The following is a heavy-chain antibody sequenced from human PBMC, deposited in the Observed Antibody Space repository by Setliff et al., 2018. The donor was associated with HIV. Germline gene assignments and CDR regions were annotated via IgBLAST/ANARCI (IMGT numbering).Heavy chain of an antibody. CDR2: IYYSGST. CDR1: GGSISSSSYY. V-gene: IGHV4-39*01. CDR3: ARQGGATPEP. Sequence: SETLSLTCTVSGGSISSSSYYWGWIRQPPGKGLEWIGSIYYSGSTYYNPSLKSRVTISVDTSKNQFSLKLSSVTAADTAVYYCARQGGATPEPWGQGTRGTVSS. J-gene: IGHJ4*02. D-gene: IGHD1-26*01.